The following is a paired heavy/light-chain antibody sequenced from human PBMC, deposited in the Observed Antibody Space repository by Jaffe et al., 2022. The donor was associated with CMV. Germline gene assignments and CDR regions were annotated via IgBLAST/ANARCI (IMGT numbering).Light chain of an antibody. Sequence: QSILTQPPSVSGTPGQRVVISCTGSNSNIGAPYDVHWYQQLPGTAPKLLIYGNTRRPSGVPARFSGSKSGTSASLAVTGLQAEDEADYFCQSYDITLNACVFGGGTKLTVL. V-gene: IGLV1-40*01. J-gene: IGLJ3*02. CDR1: NSNIGAPYD. CDR2: GNT. CDR3: QSYDITLNACV.
Heavy chain of an antibody. J-gene: IGHJ6*02. CDR1: GYTVNELA. V-gene: IGHV1-24*01. D-gene: IGHD3-10*01. CDR2: FAPEDGET. CDR3: AQEPASGRGYYGLDV. Sequence: QLQLVQSGAEVRKPGASVKVSCKVSGYTVNELAIHWVRQAPGKGLEWMGGFAPEDGETIYAQKFQGRVTMTEDISTNTAYLELSSLGSEDTAVYYCAQEPASGRGYYGLDVWGQGTTVTVSS.